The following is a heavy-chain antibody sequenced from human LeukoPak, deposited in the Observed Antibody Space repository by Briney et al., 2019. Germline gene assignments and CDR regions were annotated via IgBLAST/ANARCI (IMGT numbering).Heavy chain of an antibody. D-gene: IGHD2-15*01. Sequence: GGSLRLSCAPSRFTFSSYWMHWVRQAPGKGLVWVSRINNDVSSTSYADSVKGRFTISRDNAKNTLYLQMNSLRAEDTAVYYCVSSYCSGGSCYSASGYWGQGTLVTVSS. CDR2: INNDVSST. J-gene: IGHJ4*02. CDR1: RFTFSSYW. CDR3: VSSYCSGGSCYSASGY. V-gene: IGHV3-74*01.